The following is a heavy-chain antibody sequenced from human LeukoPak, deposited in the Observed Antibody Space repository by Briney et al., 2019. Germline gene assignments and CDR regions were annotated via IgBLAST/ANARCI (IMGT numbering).Heavy chain of an antibody. D-gene: IGHD1-26*01. V-gene: IGHV4-34*01. CDR2: INHSGST. Sequence: SETLSLTCAVYGGSFSGYYWSWIRQPPGKGLEWIGEINHSGSTNYNPSLKSRVTISVDTSKNQFSLKLSSVTAADTAVCYCARLGLVGSTRYFDYWGLGALVTVSS. J-gene: IGHJ4*02. CDR1: GGSFSGYY. CDR3: ARLGLVGSTRYFDY.